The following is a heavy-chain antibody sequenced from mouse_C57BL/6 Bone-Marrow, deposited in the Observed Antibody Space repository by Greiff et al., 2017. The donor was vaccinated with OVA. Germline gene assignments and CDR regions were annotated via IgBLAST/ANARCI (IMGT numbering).Heavy chain of an antibody. CDR1: GYTFTSHW. CDR3: ARGDIYDGYLFAY. D-gene: IGHD2-3*01. J-gene: IGHJ3*01. CDR2: ILPGSGST. V-gene: IGHV1-56*01. Sequence: QVQLQQSGPELVRPGASVKISCKAPGYTFTSHWMQWVSQRPGQGLEWIGEILPGSGSTSYNEKFKGKVTLTVDTSSSTAYMQLSSLTSEDSAVYFCARGDIYDGYLFAYWGQGTLVTGSA.